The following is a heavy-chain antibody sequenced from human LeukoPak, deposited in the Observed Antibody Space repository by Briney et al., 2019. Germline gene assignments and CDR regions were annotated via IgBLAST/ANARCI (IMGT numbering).Heavy chain of an antibody. CDR1: GFTFSNGW. V-gene: IGHV3-15*01. CDR3: TTDTGGSGSYYIFDY. J-gene: IGHJ4*02. CDR2: IKSKSDGGTT. D-gene: IGHD3-10*01. Sequence: GGSLRLSCAASGFTFSNGWMGWVRQAPGKGLEWIGRIKSKSDGGTTDYAAPVEGRFTISRDDSKNTLDLQMNSLKTEDTAVYYCTTDTGGSGSYYIFDYWGQGTLVTVSS.